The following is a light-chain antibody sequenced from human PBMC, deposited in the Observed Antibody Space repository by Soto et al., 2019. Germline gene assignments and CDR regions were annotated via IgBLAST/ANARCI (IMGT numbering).Light chain of an antibody. J-gene: IGLJ2*01. CDR2: KDS. Sequence: SYELTQPPSVSVSPGQTARITCSGDALAKQYAKWYQQKPGQAPVVVIHKDSERPSGIPERFSGSSSGTTVTLTISGVQAEDEADYYCQSADSSGTYHVVFGGGTKLTVL. CDR3: QSADSSGTYHVV. V-gene: IGLV3-25*03. CDR1: ALAKQY.